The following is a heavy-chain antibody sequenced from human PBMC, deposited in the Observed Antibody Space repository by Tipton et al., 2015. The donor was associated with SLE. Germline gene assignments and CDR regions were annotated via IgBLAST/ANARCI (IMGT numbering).Heavy chain of an antibody. V-gene: IGHV4-61*02. CDR3: ARMALSKNYGDYYYFDY. J-gene: IGHJ4*02. Sequence: GLVKPSETLSLTCTVSGGSISSGSYYWSWIRQPAGKGLEWIGRIYTSGSTNYNPSLKSRVTISVDTSKNQFSLKLSSVTAADTAVYYCARMALSKNYGDYYYFDYWGQGTLVTVSS. CDR2: IYTSGST. CDR1: GGSISSGSYY. D-gene: IGHD4-17*01.